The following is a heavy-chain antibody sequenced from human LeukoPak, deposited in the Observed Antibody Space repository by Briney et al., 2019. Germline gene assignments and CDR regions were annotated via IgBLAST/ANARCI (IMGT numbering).Heavy chain of an antibody. V-gene: IGHV4-31*03. D-gene: IGHD3-3*01. CDR3: VRGQLRFLD. J-gene: IGHJ4*02. CDR1: GGFIRSGGYY. Sequence: SETLSLTCTVSGGFIRSGGYYWNWIRQFPGKGLQWIGYIYYGGTTYYNPSLESRVSISVDTSKNQFSLKLTSVTAADTAVYYCVRGQLRFLDWGQGTLVTVSS. CDR2: IYYGGTT.